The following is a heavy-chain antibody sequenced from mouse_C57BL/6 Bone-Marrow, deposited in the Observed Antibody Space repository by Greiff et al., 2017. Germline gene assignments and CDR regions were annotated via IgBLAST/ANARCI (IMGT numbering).Heavy chain of an antibody. CDR3: ARDDGSSYTAWFAY. Sequence: EVKLVESGPGMVKPSQSLSLTCTVTGYSITSGYDWHWIRHFPGNKLEWMGYISYSGSTNYNPSLKSRISITHDTSKNHFFLKLISVTTEDTATYYCARDDGSSYTAWFAYWGQGTLVTVSA. CDR2: ISYSGST. CDR1: GYSITSGYD. J-gene: IGHJ3*01. V-gene: IGHV3-1*01. D-gene: IGHD1-1*01.